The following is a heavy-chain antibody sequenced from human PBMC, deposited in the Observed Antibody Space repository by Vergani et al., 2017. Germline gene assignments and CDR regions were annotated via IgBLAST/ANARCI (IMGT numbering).Heavy chain of an antibody. D-gene: IGHD3-16*02. Sequence: QVQLQESGPGLVKPSETLSLTCTVSGGSFSSYYWSWIRQPPGKGLEWIGYIYYSGSTNYNPSLKSRVPISVDTSKNQFSLRLSSVTAADTAVYYCARSPHSYDYVWGSYRPTLHSFDYWGQGTLVTVSS. J-gene: IGHJ4*02. CDR2: IYYSGST. V-gene: IGHV4-59*01. CDR1: GGSFSSYY. CDR3: ARSPHSYDYVWGSYRPTLHSFDY.